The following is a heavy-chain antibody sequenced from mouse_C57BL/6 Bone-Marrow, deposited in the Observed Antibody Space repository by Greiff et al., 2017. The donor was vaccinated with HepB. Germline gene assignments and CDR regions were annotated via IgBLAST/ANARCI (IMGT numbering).Heavy chain of an antibody. CDR2: INPSSGYT. CDR3: ARLRAYVAY. V-gene: IGHV1-4*01. J-gene: IGHJ3*01. D-gene: IGHD1-1*01. CDR1: GYTFTSYT. Sequence: QVQLQQSGAELARPGASVKMSCKASGYTFTSYTMHWVKQRPGQGLEWIGYINPSSGYTKYNQKFKDKATLTADKSSSTAYMQLSSLTSEDSAVYDCARLRAYVAYWGQGTLVTVSA.